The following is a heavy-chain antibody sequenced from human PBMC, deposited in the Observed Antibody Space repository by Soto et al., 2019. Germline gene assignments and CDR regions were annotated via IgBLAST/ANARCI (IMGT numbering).Heavy chain of an antibody. V-gene: IGHV3-23*01. CDR2: ISAGGGTT. Sequence: GRSLRLSYAASGFSFSNYAMGWVRQAPGKGLEWVSAISAGGGTTYYVDSVKGRFTISRDTSKGTVSLQMNSLRAEDTAVYYCARAVVGATFVYDYWGQGILVTVSS. J-gene: IGHJ4*02. D-gene: IGHD1-26*01. CDR1: GFSFSNYA. CDR3: ARAVVGATFVYDY.